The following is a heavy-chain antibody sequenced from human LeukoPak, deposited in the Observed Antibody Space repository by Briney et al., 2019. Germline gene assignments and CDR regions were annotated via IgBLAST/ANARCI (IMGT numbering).Heavy chain of an antibody. CDR2: ISSSGTSI. D-gene: IGHD1-14*01. J-gene: IGHJ3*02. CDR3: AKVKATGGGAFDI. V-gene: IGHV3-21*01. Sequence: GGSLRLSCAASGFTFRTYTIHWVRQAPGKGLEWVSSISSSGTSIYYADSVRGRFTISRDNAKDSLYLQMNSLRAEDTAVYYCAKVKATGGGAFDIWGQGATVTVSS. CDR1: GFTFRTYT.